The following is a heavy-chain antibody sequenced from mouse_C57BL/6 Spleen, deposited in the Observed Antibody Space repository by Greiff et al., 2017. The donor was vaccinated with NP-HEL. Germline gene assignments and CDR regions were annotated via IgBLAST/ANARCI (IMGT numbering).Heavy chain of an antibody. V-gene: IGHV14-4*01. D-gene: IGHD2-4*01. CDR1: GFNIKDDY. Sequence: EVQLQQSGAELVRPGASVKLSCTASGFNIKDDYMHWVKQRPEQGLEWIGWIDPANGDTEYASKFQGKATITADTSSNTAYLQLSSLTSEDTAVYYCTGDYDDYAMDYWGQGTSVTVSS. CDR2: IDPANGDT. J-gene: IGHJ4*01. CDR3: TGDYDDYAMDY.